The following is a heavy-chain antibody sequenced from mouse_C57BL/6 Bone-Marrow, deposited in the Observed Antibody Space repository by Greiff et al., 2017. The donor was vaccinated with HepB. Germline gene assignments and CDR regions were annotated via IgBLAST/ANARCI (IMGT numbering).Heavy chain of an antibody. D-gene: IGHD2-14*01. V-gene: IGHV5-6*01. Sequence: EVKLVESGGDLVKPGGSLKLSCVASGFTFSTSGMSWVRQTPDKRLEWVATINTGGTYTYYPDSVKGRFTISKDTANSTLFLQMSSLKSEDTAIYYCARDRFDYYFDYWGQGTTLTVSS. CDR2: INTGGTYT. J-gene: IGHJ2*01. CDR3: ARDRFDYYFDY. CDR1: GFTFSTSG.